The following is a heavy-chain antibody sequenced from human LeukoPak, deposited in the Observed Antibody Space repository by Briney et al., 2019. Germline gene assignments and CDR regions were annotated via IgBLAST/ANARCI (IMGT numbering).Heavy chain of an antibody. CDR1: THTFSTYG. Sequence: GASVKVSCKASTHTFSTYGITWVRQAPGQGLEWMGWISPDNGNTNYAQKLQGRVTMTTDTSTSTAYMELRSLRSDDTAVYYCARVVVVAGGRKPYYYYGMDVWGQGTTVSV. J-gene: IGHJ6*02. CDR3: ARVVVVAGGRKPYYYYGMDV. CDR2: ISPDNGNT. V-gene: IGHV1-18*01. D-gene: IGHD2-15*01.